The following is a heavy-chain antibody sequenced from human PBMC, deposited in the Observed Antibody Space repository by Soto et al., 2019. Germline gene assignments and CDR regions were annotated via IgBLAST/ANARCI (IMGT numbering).Heavy chain of an antibody. CDR1: GYTFTSYA. CDR2: INTGNGNT. D-gene: IGHD3-22*01. J-gene: IGHJ6*02. CDR3: AKVLDYYDPHYYGTDV. V-gene: IGHV1-3*04. Sequence: ASVKVSCKASGYTFTSYAMHWVRQAPGQRLEWMGWINTGNGNTKYSQKFQGRVTITRDTSASTAYMELSSLRSEDTAVYYCAKVLDYYDPHYYGTDVWGQGTTVTVSS.